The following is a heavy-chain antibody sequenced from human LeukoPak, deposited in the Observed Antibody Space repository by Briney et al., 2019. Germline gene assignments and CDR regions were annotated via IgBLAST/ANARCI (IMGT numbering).Heavy chain of an antibody. Sequence: GGSLRLSCAASGFTFNNYAMSWVRQAPGKGLEWVSGINWNGGSTGYADSVKGRFTISRDNAKNSLYLQMNSLRAEDTALYYCARTGPRRYYYYYYYMDVWGKGTTVTVSS. CDR3: ARTGPRRYYYYYYYMDV. CDR1: GFTFNNYA. J-gene: IGHJ6*03. V-gene: IGHV3-20*04. D-gene: IGHD1-14*01. CDR2: INWNGGST.